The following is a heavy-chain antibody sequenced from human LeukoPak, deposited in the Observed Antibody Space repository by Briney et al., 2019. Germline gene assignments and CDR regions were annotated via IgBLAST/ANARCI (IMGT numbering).Heavy chain of an antibody. J-gene: IGHJ4*02. Sequence: PGGSLRLSCATSGFTFSDYYMSWIRQAPGKGLEWVSYISSSSSSYTKYADSVKGRFTIARDNAKNSLDLQMNSLRVEDTAVYYCARVRGSYSIDYWGQGTLVTVSS. D-gene: IGHD3-16*01. CDR1: GFTFSDYY. CDR3: ARVRGSYSIDY. V-gene: IGHV3-11*06. CDR2: ISSSSSSYT.